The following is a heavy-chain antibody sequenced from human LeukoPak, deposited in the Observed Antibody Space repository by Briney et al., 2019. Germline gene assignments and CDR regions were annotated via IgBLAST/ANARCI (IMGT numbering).Heavy chain of an antibody. J-gene: IGHJ4*02. Sequence: ASVKVSCKTSGYSFTSQDMHWVRQAPGQSLEWMGCINPDNGDTQYSQEFQGRATITRDTSATTAYMELSSLRSDDMAVYYCTLYNYWGQGTLVTVSS. V-gene: IGHV1-3*03. CDR1: GYSFTSQD. D-gene: IGHD2-2*02. CDR2: INPDNGDT. CDR3: TLYNY.